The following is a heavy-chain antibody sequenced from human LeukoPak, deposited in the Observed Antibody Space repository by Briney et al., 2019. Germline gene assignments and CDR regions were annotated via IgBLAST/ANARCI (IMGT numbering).Heavy chain of an antibody. CDR1: GASISSGGYY. J-gene: IGHJ4*02. CDR3: ARDNCSGGSCYSDY. CDR2: IYYSGST. D-gene: IGHD2-15*01. V-gene: IGHV4-31*03. Sequence: PSQTLSLTCTVSGASISSGGYYWTWIRQHPGKGLEWIGYIYYSGSTYYNPSLKSRATISVDTSKNQFSLKLSSVTAADTAVYYCARDNCSGGSCYSDYWGQGTLVTVSS.